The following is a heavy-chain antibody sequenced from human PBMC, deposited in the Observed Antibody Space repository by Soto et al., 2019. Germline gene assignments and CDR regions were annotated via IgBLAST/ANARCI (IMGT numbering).Heavy chain of an antibody. D-gene: IGHD3-16*01. V-gene: IGHV3-53*01. CDR3: AGAYSFNYAFDY. Sequence: GGSLRLSCTPSGFTVKGNYVGWARQASGKGMEWVSIIFSAGMTYYTDSVKGRFTVSKDISKNTLSLQMNSLRADDTAVYFCAGAYSFNYAFDYWGLGTPVTVPQ. CDR2: IFSAGMT. CDR1: GFTVKGNY. J-gene: IGHJ4*02.